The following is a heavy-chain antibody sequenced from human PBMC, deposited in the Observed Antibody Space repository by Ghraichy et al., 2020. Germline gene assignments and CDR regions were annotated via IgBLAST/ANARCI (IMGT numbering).Heavy chain of an antibody. CDR3: VRVPTMGAPWFDP. Sequence: GGSLRLSCAASGFTFGDYSMNWVRQTPGKGLEWVSYISRRGETLYYVDSVKGRFTISRDDAQSSMYLQMNSLRVEDTGIYYCVRVPTMGAPWFDPWGQGTLVTVSS. V-gene: IGHV3-48*04. J-gene: IGHJ5*02. CDR2: ISRRGETL. CDR1: GFTFGDYS. D-gene: IGHD1-26*01.